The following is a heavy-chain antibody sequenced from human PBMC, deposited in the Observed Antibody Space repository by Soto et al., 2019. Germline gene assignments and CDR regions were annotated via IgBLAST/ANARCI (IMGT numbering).Heavy chain of an antibody. CDR2: INPKSGGA. CDR1: GYSFTDYH. Sequence: ASVKVSCKASGYSFTDYHIHWVRQAPGQGLEWLGRINPKSGGASTAQKFQGWVTMTTDTSISTASMELTRLTSDDTAIYYCARGDSTDCSNGVCSFFYNHDMDVWGKGTTVTVSS. V-gene: IGHV1-2*04. CDR3: ARGDSTDCSNGVCSFFYNHDMDV. J-gene: IGHJ6*04. D-gene: IGHD2-8*01.